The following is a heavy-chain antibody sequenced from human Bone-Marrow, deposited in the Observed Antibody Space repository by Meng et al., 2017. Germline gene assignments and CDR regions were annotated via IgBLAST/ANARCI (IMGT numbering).Heavy chain of an antibody. CDR1: GFTFSSYA. V-gene: IGHV3-30*04. D-gene: IGHD3-10*01. CDR2: ISYDGSNK. J-gene: IGHJ4*02. CDR3: AGDNPMDEIDY. Sequence: GESLKISCAASGFTFSSYAMHWVRQAPGKGLEWVAVISYDGSNKYYADSVKGRFTISRDNSKNTLYLQMNSLRAEDTAVYYCAGDNPMDEIDYWGQGTLVTVSS.